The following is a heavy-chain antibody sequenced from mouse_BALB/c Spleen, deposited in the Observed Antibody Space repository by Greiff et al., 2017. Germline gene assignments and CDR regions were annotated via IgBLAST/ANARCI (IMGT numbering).Heavy chain of an antibody. Sequence: EVQLQQSGPELVKPGASVKISCKASGYTFTDYNMHWVKQSHGKSLEWIGYIYPYNGGTGHNQKFKSKATLTVDNSSSTAYMELRSLTSEDSAVYYCARKDYGSSMDYWGQGTSVTVSS. CDR3: ARKDYGSSMDY. V-gene: IGHV1S29*02. J-gene: IGHJ4*01. D-gene: IGHD1-1*01. CDR2: IYPYNGGT. CDR1: GYTFTDYN.